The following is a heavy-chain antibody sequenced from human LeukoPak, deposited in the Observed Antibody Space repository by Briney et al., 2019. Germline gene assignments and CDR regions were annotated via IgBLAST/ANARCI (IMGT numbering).Heavy chain of an antibody. CDR3: ARRLTQYDCFDP. CDR2: TYYRSTWYN. V-gene: IGHV6-1*01. J-gene: IGHJ5*02. Sequence: SQTLSLTCAISGDSVSSNSVTWNWIRQSPSRGLEWLGRTYYRSTWYNDYAVSARGRITVNPDTSKNQFSLHLNSVTPEDTAVYYCARRLTQYDCFDPWGQGVLVTVSS. D-gene: IGHD2-2*01. CDR1: GDSVSSNSVT.